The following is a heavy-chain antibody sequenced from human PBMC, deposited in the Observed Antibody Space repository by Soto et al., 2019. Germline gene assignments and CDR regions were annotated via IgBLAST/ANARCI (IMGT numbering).Heavy chain of an antibody. J-gene: IGHJ6*02. Sequence: QVQLVESGGGVVQPGRSLRLSCAASGFTFSSYAMHWVRQAPGKGLEWVTIISYDGSNKYYADSVKGRFTISRANSKNXXFXQXNSLRTEDTAIYYCARDGDYSDNEGEYYDYYYGMDVWGQGTTVTVSS. CDR1: GFTFSSYA. D-gene: IGHD4-17*01. V-gene: IGHV3-30-3*01. CDR2: ISYDGSNK. CDR3: ARDGDYSDNEGEYYDYYYGMDV.